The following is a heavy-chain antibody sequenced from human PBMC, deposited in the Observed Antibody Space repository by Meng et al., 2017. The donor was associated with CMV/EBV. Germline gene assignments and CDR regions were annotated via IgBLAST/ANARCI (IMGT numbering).Heavy chain of an antibody. CDR3: AREPPGNYIYYYYGMDV. J-gene: IGHJ6*02. CDR1: GFTFSDYY. CDR2: ISSSGSTI. V-gene: IGHV3-11*04. Sequence: LSLTCAASGFTFSDYYISWIRQAPGKGLEWVSYISSSGSTIYYADSVKGRFTISRDNAKTSLYLQMNSLRAEDTAVYYCAREPPGNYIYYYYGMDVWGQGTTVTVSS. D-gene: IGHD4-11*01.